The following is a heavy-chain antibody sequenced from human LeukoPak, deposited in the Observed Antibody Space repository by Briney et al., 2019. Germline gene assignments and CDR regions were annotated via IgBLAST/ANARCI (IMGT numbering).Heavy chain of an antibody. CDR2: IYTSEST. CDR1: GGSISSSNYY. J-gene: IGHJ4*02. V-gene: IGHV4-61*02. CDR3: ARGLWFGDENPPYFDY. D-gene: IGHD3-10*01. Sequence: SETLSLTCSVSGGSISSSNYYWSWIRQPAGKGLEWIGRIYTSESTNYNPSLKSRVTISVDTSRNQFSLKLSSVTAADTAVYYCARGLWFGDENPPYFDYWGQGILVSVSS.